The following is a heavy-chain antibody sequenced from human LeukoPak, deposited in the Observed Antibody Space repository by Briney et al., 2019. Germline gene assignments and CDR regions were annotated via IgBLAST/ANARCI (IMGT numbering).Heavy chain of an antibody. CDR2: INPNSGDT. CDR3: GRDVHHTYDY. V-gene: IGHV1-2*02. D-gene: IGHD3-10*02. J-gene: IGHJ4*02. Sequence: GASVKVSCKASGYTFTGYFMHWVRQGPGQGFEWMGWINPNSGDTNYAQKFQGRVSMTRDTSISTVYMELSSLRSDDTAVYYCGRDVHHTYDYWGQGTLVTVSS. CDR1: GYTFTGYF.